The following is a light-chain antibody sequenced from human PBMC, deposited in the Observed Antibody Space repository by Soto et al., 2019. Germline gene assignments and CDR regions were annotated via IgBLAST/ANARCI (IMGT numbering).Light chain of an antibody. CDR3: QQHIGWPLT. J-gene: IGKJ4*01. CDR2: EAS. CDR1: QTVRSS. V-gene: IGKV3-11*01. Sequence: EIVLTQSPATLSLSPGERVTLSCRASQTVRSSLAWYQQKPGQAPRLIIYEASNRATGIPARFSVSGAGTDFTLTISSLEPEDFAVYYCQQHIGWPLTFGGGTKVEI.